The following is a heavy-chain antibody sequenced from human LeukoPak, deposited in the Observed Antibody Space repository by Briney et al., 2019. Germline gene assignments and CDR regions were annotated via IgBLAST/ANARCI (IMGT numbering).Heavy chain of an antibody. D-gene: IGHD6-13*01. CDR1: GFPFSSYW. V-gene: IGHV3-7*03. CDR2: IKKDGGEK. CDR3: AISWGGALDY. J-gene: IGHJ4*02. Sequence: PGGSLRLSCVASGFPFSSYWMTWARQAPGKGLEWVANIKKDGGEKDYVDSVKGRFTISRDNAKNSLYLQINSLRAEDTAVYYCAISWGGALDYWGQGIPVTVSS.